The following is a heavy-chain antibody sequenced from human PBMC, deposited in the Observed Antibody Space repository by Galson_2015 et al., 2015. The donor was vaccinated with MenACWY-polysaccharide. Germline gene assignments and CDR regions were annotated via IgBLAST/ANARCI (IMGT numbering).Heavy chain of an antibody. J-gene: IGHJ4*02. Sequence: SLRLSCAASGFTFSTYWMNWVRQAPGKGLEWVANIKEDGSEKYYVDSVKGRFTISRDNAKNSLYLQMNSLRADDTAVYYCAVGAGTKRRLDYWGQGTLVTVSS. CDR1: GFTFSTYW. V-gene: IGHV3-7*01. CDR2: IKEDGSEK. CDR3: AVGAGTKRRLDY. D-gene: IGHD6-19*01.